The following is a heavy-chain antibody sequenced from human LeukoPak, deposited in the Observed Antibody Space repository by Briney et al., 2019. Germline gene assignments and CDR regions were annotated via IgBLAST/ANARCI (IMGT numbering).Heavy chain of an antibody. CDR3: ARGGTTVTTRTWFDP. CDR2: ISSSSSYI. Sequence: PGGSLRLSCAASGFTFSSYSMNWVRQAPGKGLEWVSSISSSSSYIYYADSVKGRFTISRDNAKNSLYLQMNSLRAEDTAVYYCARGGTTVTTRTWFDPWGQGTLVTVSS. CDR1: GFTFSSYS. D-gene: IGHD4-17*01. J-gene: IGHJ5*02. V-gene: IGHV3-21*01.